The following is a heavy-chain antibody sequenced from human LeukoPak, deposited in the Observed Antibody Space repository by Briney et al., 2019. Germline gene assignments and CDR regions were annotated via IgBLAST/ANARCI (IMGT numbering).Heavy chain of an antibody. CDR3: AKGPDSSGYYYYRDAFDI. J-gene: IGHJ3*02. V-gene: IGHV3-23*01. Sequence: PGGSLRLSCAASGITFSNYAMSWVRQAPGKGLEWVSAISGSGSSTYYADSVKGRFTISRDNSKNTPYLQMNSLRAEDTAVYYCAKGPDSSGYYYYRDAFDIWGQGTMVTVSS. CDR2: ISGSGSST. CDR1: GITFSNYA. D-gene: IGHD3-22*01.